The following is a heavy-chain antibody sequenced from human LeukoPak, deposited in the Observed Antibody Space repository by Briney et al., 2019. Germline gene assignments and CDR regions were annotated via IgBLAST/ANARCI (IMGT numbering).Heavy chain of an antibody. CDR2: INHSGST. D-gene: IGHD4-17*01. V-gene: IGHV4-34*01. Sequence: SETLSLTCAVYGGSFSGYYSSWIRQPPGKGLEWIGEINHSGSTNYNPSLKSRVTISVDTSKNHFSLKLSSVTAADTAVYYCARGNGEIDYWGQGTLVTVSS. CDR1: GGSFSGYY. J-gene: IGHJ4*02. CDR3: ARGNGEIDY.